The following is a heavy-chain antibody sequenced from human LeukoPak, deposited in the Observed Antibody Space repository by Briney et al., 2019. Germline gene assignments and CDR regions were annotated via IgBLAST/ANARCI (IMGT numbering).Heavy chain of an antibody. CDR3: AREGGDYGGNSQFWYFDL. D-gene: IGHD4-23*01. CDR1: GGSISSSSYY. J-gene: IGHJ2*01. V-gene: IGHV4-39*07. Sequence: PSETLSLTCTVSGGSISSSSYYWGWIRQPPGQGLKWIGSIYYSGSTYYNPSLKSRVTILVDTSKNQFSLKLSSVTAADTAVYYCAREGGDYGGNSQFWYFDLWGRGTLVTVSS. CDR2: IYYSGST.